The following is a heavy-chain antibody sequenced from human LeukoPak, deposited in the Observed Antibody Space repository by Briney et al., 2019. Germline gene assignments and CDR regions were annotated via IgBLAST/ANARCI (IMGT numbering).Heavy chain of an antibody. D-gene: IGHD7-27*01. CDR1: GYSIGSGYY. J-gene: IGHJ4*02. Sequence: PPETLSLTCAVSGYSIGSGYYWGWIRQPPGKGLERIGSIYHSGSTYYNPSLKSRVTISVDTSKNQFSLKLSSVTAADTAVYYCARHLGLGSYFDYWGQGTLVTVSS. CDR2: IYHSGST. CDR3: ARHLGLGSYFDY. V-gene: IGHV4-38-2*01.